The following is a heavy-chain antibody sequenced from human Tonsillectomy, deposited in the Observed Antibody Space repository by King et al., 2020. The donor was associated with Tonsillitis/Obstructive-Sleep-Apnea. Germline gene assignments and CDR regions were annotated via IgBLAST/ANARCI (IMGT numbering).Heavy chain of an antibody. CDR1: GYSFTSYW. CDR3: ARFPKGYCSGGSCYPDAFDI. CDR2: IYPGDSYT. Sequence: QLVQSGAEVKKPGESLKISCKGSGYSFTSYWIGWVRQMPGKGLEWMGVIYPGDSYTSYSPSFQGQVTISADKSISTAYLQWSSLKASDTAMYYCARFPKGYCSGGSCYPDAFDIWGQGTMVTVSS. D-gene: IGHD2-15*01. J-gene: IGHJ3*02. V-gene: IGHV5-51*01.